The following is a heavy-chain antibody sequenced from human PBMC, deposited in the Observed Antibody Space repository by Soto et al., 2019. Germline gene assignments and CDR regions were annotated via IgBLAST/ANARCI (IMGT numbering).Heavy chain of an antibody. Sequence: SETLPLTCTVSGVSISSSSYYWGWIRPPSGKGLEWIGSIYYSGSTYYNPSLKSRVTISVDTSKNQFSLKLSSVTAADTAVYYCARRGYYYDSSGYPSVWYWGQGTLVTVSS. J-gene: IGHJ4*02. D-gene: IGHD3-22*01. V-gene: IGHV4-39*01. CDR1: GVSISSSSYY. CDR3: ARRGYYYDSSGYPSVWY. CDR2: IYYSGST.